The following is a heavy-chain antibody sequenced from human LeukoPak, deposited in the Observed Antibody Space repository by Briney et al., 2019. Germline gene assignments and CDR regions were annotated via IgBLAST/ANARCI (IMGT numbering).Heavy chain of an antibody. CDR2: TSYGENNK. Sequence: GGSLRLPCAASGFTFSNYAMHWVRQAPGKGLEWVAVTSYGENNKYYADSVKGRFTISRDNSKNMLYLQMNSLRAEDTALYYCARDAIAALGGEFDYWGQGTLVTVSS. J-gene: IGHJ4*02. CDR3: ARDAIAALGGEFDY. D-gene: IGHD6-13*01. CDR1: GFTFSNYA. V-gene: IGHV3-30-3*01.